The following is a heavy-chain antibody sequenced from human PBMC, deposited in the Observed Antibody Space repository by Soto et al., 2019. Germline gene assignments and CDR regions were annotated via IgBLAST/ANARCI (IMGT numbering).Heavy chain of an antibody. D-gene: IGHD3-22*01. CDR1: GYTFINSA. J-gene: IGHJ4*02. Sequence: QVQLVQSGGEVKQPGASVRVSCKATGYTFINSAIAWVRQAPGQGLEWMGWISPYNGNTNYAQRVQGRVTITTDTSTSTAYMELRSLRSDDTAVYYCARDQSSGVFDYWGQGTLVTVST. V-gene: IGHV1-18*01. CDR3: ARDQSSGVFDY. CDR2: ISPYNGNT.